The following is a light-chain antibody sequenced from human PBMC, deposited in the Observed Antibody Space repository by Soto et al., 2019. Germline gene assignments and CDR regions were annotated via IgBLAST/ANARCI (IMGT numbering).Light chain of an antibody. J-gene: IGKJ2*01. Sequence: IVMTQSPATLSVSPGERATISCRASQSAGNNLAWYQQKPGQAPRLLIYDASTRATGIPARFSGSGSGAEFTITISSLQSEDFAVYYCQQYNNWPMYTFGKGTKLEIK. CDR2: DAS. CDR3: QQYNNWPMYT. CDR1: QSAGNN. V-gene: IGKV3-15*01.